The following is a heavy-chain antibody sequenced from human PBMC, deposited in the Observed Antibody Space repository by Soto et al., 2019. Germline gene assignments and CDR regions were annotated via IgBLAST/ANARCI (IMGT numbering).Heavy chain of an antibody. CDR1: GYSISSGYC. Sequence: SETLSLTCVVSGYSISSGYCWGCIRQPPGKGLERIGSIYHSGSTSYNPSLKSRVTISVDTSRNQFSLKLSSVSAADTAVYYCARDQYSSSHLVSAYWGQGALVTVS. CDR3: ARDQYSSSHLVSAY. D-gene: IGHD6-13*01. V-gene: IGHV4-38-2*02. CDR2: IYHSGST. J-gene: IGHJ4*02.